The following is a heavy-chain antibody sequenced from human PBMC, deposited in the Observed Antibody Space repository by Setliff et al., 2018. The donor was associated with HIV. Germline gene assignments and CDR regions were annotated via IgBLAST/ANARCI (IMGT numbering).Heavy chain of an antibody. CDR1: GFTFSDYG. CDR2: ISYDGSYK. CDR3: ARRAYCSSTTCFDN. Sequence: GSLRLSCAASGFTFSDYGFHWVRQAPGKGLEWVAVISYDGSYKYYADSVKGRFTISRDTSKNTLYLQMNSLRAEDTAVYYCARRAYCSSTTCFDNWGQGTLVTVSS. V-gene: IGHV3-30*12. J-gene: IGHJ4*02. D-gene: IGHD2-2*01.